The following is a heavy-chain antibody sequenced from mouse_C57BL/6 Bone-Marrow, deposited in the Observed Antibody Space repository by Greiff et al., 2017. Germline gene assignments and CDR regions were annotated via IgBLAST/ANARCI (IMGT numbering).Heavy chain of an antibody. CDR3: ARSRGGLLRAVAY. V-gene: IGHV1-81*01. CDR1: GYTFTSYG. CDR2: IYPRSGNT. Sequence: QVQLQQSGAELARPGASVKLSCKASGYTFTSYGISWVKQRTGQGLEWIGEIYPRSGNTYYNEKFKGKATLTADKSSSTAYMELRSLTSEDSAVYFCARSRGGLLRAVAYWGRGTRVTVSA. D-gene: IGHD1-1*01. J-gene: IGHJ3*01.